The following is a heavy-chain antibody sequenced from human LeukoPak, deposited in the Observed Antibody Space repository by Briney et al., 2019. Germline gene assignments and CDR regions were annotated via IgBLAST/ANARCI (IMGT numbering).Heavy chain of an antibody. CDR3: ARDGHTVVTPGYFDY. J-gene: IGHJ4*02. D-gene: IGHD2-21*02. V-gene: IGHV3-21*01. CDR2: ISSSSSYI. Sequence: GGSLRLSCAASGFTFSSYSMTWVRQAPGKGLEWVSSISSSSSYIYYADSVKGRFTISGDNAKNSLYLQMNSLRAEDTAVYYCARDGHTVVTPGYFDYWGQGTLVTVSS. CDR1: GFTFSSYS.